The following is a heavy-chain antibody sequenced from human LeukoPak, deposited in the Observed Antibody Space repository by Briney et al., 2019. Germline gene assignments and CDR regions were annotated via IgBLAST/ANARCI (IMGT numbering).Heavy chain of an antibody. V-gene: IGHV3-23*01. J-gene: IGHJ5*02. CDR3: ARDYFGYSGYDP. CDR1: GFTFSTYA. D-gene: IGHD5-12*01. CDR2: ISGSGVRT. Sequence: GGSLRLSCAAPGFTFSTYAMNWVRQAPGKGLEWVSRISGSGVRTYYADSVKGRFTISRDNSKNTLYLQMNSLRAEDTAVYYCARDYFGYSGYDPTGQGTLATVSS.